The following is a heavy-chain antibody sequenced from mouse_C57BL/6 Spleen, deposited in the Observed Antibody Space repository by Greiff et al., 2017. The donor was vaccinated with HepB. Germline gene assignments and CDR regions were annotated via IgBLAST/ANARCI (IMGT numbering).Heavy chain of an antibody. Sequence: VKLQESGAELVRPGTSVKMSCKASGYTFTNYWIGWAKQRPGHGLEWIGDIYPGGGYTNYNEKFKGKATLTADKSSSTAYMQFSSLTSEDSAIYYCARGGTKKIYFDYWGQGTTLTVSS. J-gene: IGHJ2*01. CDR3: ARGGTKKIYFDY. V-gene: IGHV1-63*01. D-gene: IGHD1-1*01. CDR1: GYTFTNYW. CDR2: IYPGGGYT.